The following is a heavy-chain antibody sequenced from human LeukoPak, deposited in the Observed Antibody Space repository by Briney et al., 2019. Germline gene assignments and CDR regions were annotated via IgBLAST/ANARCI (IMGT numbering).Heavy chain of an antibody. CDR3: ARIRPGNYFDY. V-gene: IGHV3-7*01. Sequence: GGSLRLSCTASGFTFSIYWMSWVRQAPGEGLEWVASIKEDGSEEHYVDSAKGRFTISRDNARNSVHVQMNSLRAEDTAVYFCARIRPGNYFDYWGQGALVTVSS. J-gene: IGHJ4*02. D-gene: IGHD6-6*01. CDR1: GFTFSIYW. CDR2: IKEDGSEE.